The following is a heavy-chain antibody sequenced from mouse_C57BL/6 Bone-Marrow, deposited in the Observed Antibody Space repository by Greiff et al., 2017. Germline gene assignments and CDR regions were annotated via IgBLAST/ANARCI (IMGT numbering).Heavy chain of an antibody. CDR3: ARPVVATDYFDY. J-gene: IGHJ2*01. V-gene: IGHV5-4*01. D-gene: IGHD1-1*01. Sequence: QRVESGGGLVKPGGSLKLSCAASGFTFSSYAMSWVRQTPEKRLEWVATISDGGSYTYYPDNVKGRFTISRDNAKNNLYLQMSHLKSEDTAMYYCARPVVATDYFDYWGQGTTLTVSS. CDR2: ISDGGSYT. CDR1: GFTFSSYA.